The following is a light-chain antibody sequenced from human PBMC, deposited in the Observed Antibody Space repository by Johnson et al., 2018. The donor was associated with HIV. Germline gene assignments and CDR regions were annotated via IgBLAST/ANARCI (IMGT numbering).Light chain of an antibody. J-gene: IGLJ1*01. CDR3: GTWDSSLRVGF. V-gene: IGLV1-51*02. Sequence: QSVSTQPPSVSAATGQKVTISCSGSSSNIGNNYVSWYQQVPGTAPTLLIYEKNKRPSGIPDRFSASMSGTSATLDITGLQTGDEGDYYCGTWDSSLRVGFFGTGTKVTVL. CDR1: SSNIGNNY. CDR2: EKN.